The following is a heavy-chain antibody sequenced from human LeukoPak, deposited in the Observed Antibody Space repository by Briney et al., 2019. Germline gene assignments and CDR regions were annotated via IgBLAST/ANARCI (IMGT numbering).Heavy chain of an antibody. CDR2: IDPSDSYT. V-gene: IGHV5-10-1*01. Sequence: GESLKISSKGSGYSFTSYWISWVRQMPGKGLEWRWRIDPSDSYTNYSPSLQRHVTISADTSISTAYLQWSSLKASDTAMYYCARHGPLRSFDTTSSGMDVWGKGTTVTVSS. D-gene: IGHD3-9*01. CDR1: GYSFTSYW. CDR3: ARHGPLRSFDTTSSGMDV. J-gene: IGHJ6*04.